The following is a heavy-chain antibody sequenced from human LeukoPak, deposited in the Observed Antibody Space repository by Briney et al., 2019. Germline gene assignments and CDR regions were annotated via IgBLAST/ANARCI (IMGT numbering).Heavy chain of an antibody. J-gene: IGHJ3*02. V-gene: IGHV3-7*01. CDR2: IKQDGSEK. Sequence: PGGSLRLSCAASGFTFSSYWMSWVRQAPGKGLEWVANIKQDGSEKYYVDSVKGRFTVSRDNAKNSLYLQMNSLRAEDTAVYYCARDSGYSYGNDAFDIWGQGTMVTVSS. CDR3: ARDSGYSYGNDAFDI. D-gene: IGHD5-18*01. CDR1: GFTFSSYW.